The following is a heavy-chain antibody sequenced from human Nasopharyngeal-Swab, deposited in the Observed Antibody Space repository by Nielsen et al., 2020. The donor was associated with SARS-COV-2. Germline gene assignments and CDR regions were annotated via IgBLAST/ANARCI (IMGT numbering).Heavy chain of an antibody. CDR1: GGSFSGYY. D-gene: IGHD3-10*01. V-gene: IGHV4-34*01. Sequence: SETLSLTCAVYGGSFSGYYWNWIRQAPGKGLEWIGEINHSGSTNYNPSLKSRVTISVDPSKNQFSLKLHPVTAADTAVYYCARVLVSLTGDLDSWGRGTPVTVSS. CDR2: INHSGST. CDR3: ARVLVSLTGDLDS. J-gene: IGHJ4*02.